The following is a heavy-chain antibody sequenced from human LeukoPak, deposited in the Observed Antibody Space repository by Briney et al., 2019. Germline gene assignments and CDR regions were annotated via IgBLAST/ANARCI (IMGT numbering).Heavy chain of an antibody. V-gene: IGHV4-34*01. CDR2: INHSGST. CDR1: GGSFSGYY. J-gene: IGHJ5*02. CDR3: ARGHSEDYDFWSGYYRAYNWFDP. Sequence: SETLSLTCAVYGGSFSGYYWSWIRQPPGKGLEWIGEINHSGSTNYNPSLKSRVTISVDTSKNQFSLKLSSVTAADTAVYYCARGHSEDYDFWSGYYRAYNWFDPWGQGTLVTVSS. D-gene: IGHD3-3*01.